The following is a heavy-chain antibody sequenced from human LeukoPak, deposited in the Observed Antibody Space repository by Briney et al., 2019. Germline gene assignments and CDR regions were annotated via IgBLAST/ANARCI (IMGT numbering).Heavy chain of an antibody. J-gene: IGHJ4*02. CDR1: GFTVSTDH. CDR2: SYSGGSR. V-gene: IGHV3-53*01. CDR3: ARGRYCTSTSCRYFDY. D-gene: IGHD2-2*01. Sequence: GGSLRLSCAASGFTVSTDHMSWVRQAPGKGLEWVAVSYSGGSRHYAESVKGRFTISRDNSKNTLYLQMNSLRAEDTALYYCARGRYCTSTSCRYFDYWGQGTLVTVSS.